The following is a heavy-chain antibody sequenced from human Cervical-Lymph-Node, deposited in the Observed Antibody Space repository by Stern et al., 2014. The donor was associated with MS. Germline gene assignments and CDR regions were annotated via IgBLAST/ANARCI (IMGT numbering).Heavy chain of an antibody. CDR2: IYPGDSDT. D-gene: IGHD2-2*01. J-gene: IGHJ2*01. Sequence: EVQLVESGAEVKLPGESLKISCQGSGYTFNNFWIGWVRQMPGKGLEWMWTIYPGDSDTRYSPSFKGQVSISVDRSSRVAYLQWRSLKASDTAIYYCARTRSSSWNWYFDVWGRGTQVAVYS. CDR3: ARTRSSSWNWYFDV. CDR1: GYTFNNFW. V-gene: IGHV5-51*03.